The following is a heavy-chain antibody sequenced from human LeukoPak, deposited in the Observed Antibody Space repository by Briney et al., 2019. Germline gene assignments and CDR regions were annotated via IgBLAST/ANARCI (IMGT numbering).Heavy chain of an antibody. Sequence: GASVKVSCKASGYTFTGHYIHWVRQAPGQGLEGMGWINPNSGGTKYAQKFQGRVTMTRDTSISTAYMELSKLRSDDTAVYSCARDYGFYSGLYFFDYWGQGTLVTVSS. J-gene: IGHJ4*02. CDR3: ARDYGFYSGLYFFDY. D-gene: IGHD1-26*01. CDR1: GYTFTGHY. CDR2: INPNSGGT. V-gene: IGHV1-2*02.